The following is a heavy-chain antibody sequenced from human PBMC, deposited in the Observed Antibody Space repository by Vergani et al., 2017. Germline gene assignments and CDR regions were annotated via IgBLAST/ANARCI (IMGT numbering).Heavy chain of an antibody. J-gene: IGHJ6*02. V-gene: IGHV3-11*01. CDR2: ISDGGETK. CDR3: AKVHLSGTLFSYYGMDV. CDR1: GFIFSDYY. D-gene: IGHD3-10*01. Sequence: QVQLVASGGGLVRPGGSLRLSCAASGFIFSDYYMTWIRQTPGKGPEWLAHISDGGETKMYAESLKGRFTVSRDNSKNTLYLQLNGLRAEDTAVYYCAKVHLSGTLFSYYGMDVWGHGTTVTVSS.